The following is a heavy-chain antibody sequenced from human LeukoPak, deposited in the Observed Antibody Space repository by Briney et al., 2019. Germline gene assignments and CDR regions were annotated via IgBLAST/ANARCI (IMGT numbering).Heavy chain of an antibody. D-gene: IGHD4-23*01. CDR1: GYTLSNHA. Sequence: GASVKVSCKGSGYTLSNHAFSWVRQAPGQGLEWMGWISADNGNTKYSQKFQGRVTITRDTSASTAYMELSSLRSEDTAVYYCARTTTVVTPDGAYFDYWGQGTLVTVSS. CDR2: ISADNGNT. V-gene: IGHV1-18*04. CDR3: ARTTTVVTPDGAYFDY. J-gene: IGHJ4*02.